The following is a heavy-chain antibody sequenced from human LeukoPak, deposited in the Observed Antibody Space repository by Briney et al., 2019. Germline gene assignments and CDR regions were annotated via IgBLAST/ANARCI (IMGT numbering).Heavy chain of an antibody. CDR1: GFTFSSYG. CDR2: IRYDGSIK. CDR3: AKAQWGPFDY. Sequence: PGGSLKLSCAASGFTFSSYGMHWVRQAPGKGLEWVAFIRYDGSIKYYADSVKGRFTISRDNSKNTLYLQMNSLRAEDTAVYYCAKAQWGPFDYWGQGTLVTVSS. D-gene: IGHD3-16*01. V-gene: IGHV3-30*02. J-gene: IGHJ4*02.